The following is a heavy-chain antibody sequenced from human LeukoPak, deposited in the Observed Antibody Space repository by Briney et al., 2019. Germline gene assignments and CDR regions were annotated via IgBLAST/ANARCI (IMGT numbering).Heavy chain of an antibody. CDR3: ARYPRIRYDRRNYYFDY. CDR1: GYTFIGCY. CDR2: INPNSGGT. V-gene: IGHV1-2*02. J-gene: IGHJ4*02. Sequence: ASVEVSCKASGYTFIGCYMHWLRQAPGQGLDWVGWINPNSGGTNYAQKFQGRVTMTRDTSISTAYMELSRLRSDDTAVYYCARYPRIRYDRRNYYFDYWGQGTVITVSS. D-gene: IGHD3-22*01.